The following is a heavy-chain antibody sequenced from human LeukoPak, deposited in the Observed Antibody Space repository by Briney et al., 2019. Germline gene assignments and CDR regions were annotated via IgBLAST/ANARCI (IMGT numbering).Heavy chain of an antibody. CDR1: GFTFTSYS. D-gene: IGHD3-22*01. Sequence: PGGSLRLSCAVSGFTFTSYSTNGVRQAPGKGREWVSYIDKSSSNIYYADSVKGRFTISRDNAKNSLYLQMNSLRAEDTAVYYCARVLEPYDSSGYYHYWGQGTLVTVYS. CDR3: ARVLEPYDSSGYYHY. CDR2: IDKSSSNI. J-gene: IGHJ4*02. V-gene: IGHV3-48*04.